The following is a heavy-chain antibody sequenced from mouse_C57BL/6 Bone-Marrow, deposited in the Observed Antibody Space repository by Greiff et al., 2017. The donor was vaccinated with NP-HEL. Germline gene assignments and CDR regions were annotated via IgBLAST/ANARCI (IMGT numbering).Heavy chain of an antibody. D-gene: IGHD1-1*01. Sequence: VQLQQSGAELAKPGASVKLSCKASGYTFTSYWMHWVKQRPGQGLEWIGYINPSSGYTKYNQKFKDKATLTADKSSTTAYMQLSSLTYETSAVSSCARAALLVIPVNGWFDDWGKGTPVTVSS. CDR3: ARAALLVIPVNGWFDD. CDR2: INPSSGYT. V-gene: IGHV1-7*01. CDR1: GYTFTSYW. J-gene: IGHJ1*03.